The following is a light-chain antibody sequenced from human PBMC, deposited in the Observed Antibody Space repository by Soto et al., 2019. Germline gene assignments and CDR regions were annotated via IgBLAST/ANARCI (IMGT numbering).Light chain of an antibody. CDR1: SSDVGSYTL. CDR3: WSYAGSFTYV. J-gene: IGLJ1*01. Sequence: QSALTQPASVSGSPGQSITISCTGSSSDVGSYTLVSWYQQHPGKVPKLMIYEVSKRPSGVSVRFSGSRSGNTASLTISGLQAEDGADYFCWSYAGSFTYVFGTGTKVTVL. V-gene: IGLV2-23*02. CDR2: EVS.